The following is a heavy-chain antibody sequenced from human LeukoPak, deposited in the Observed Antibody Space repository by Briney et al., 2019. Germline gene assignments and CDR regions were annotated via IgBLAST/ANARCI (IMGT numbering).Heavy chain of an antibody. J-gene: IGHJ4*02. CDR1: GFTFDDYT. V-gene: IGHV3-43*01. Sequence: PGGSLRLSCAASGFTFDDYTMHWVRQAPGKGLEWVSLISWDGGSTYYADSVKGRFTISRDNSKNSLYLQMNSLRTEDTALYYCAPLEIPLNYWGQGTLVTVSS. CDR3: APLEIPLNY. CDR2: ISWDGGST. D-gene: IGHD2-2*02.